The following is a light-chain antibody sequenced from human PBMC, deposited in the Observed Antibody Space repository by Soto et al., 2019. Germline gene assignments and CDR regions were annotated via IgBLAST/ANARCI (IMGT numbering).Light chain of an antibody. CDR1: SSDVGGYNY. V-gene: IGLV2-14*01. J-gene: IGLJ2*01. CDR3: SSYTRSSTL. Sequence: QSALTQPASVSGSPGQSITISCTGTSSDVGGYNYVSWYQQHPGKAPKLIIYEVRNRPSGVSSRFSGSKSGNTASLTISGLQAEDEADYYCSSYTRSSTLFGGGTKVTVL. CDR2: EVR.